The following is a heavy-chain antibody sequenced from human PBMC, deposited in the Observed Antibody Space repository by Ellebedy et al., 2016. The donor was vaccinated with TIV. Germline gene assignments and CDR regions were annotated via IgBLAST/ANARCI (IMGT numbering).Heavy chain of an antibody. Sequence: MPSETLSLTCTVSGGSISSSSYYWGWIRQPPGKGLEWIGSIYYSGSTYYNPSLKSRVTISVDTSKNQFSLKLSSVTAADTAVYYCAIAPIAAMINFDYWGQGTLVTVSS. CDR2: IYYSGST. J-gene: IGHJ4*02. D-gene: IGHD6-13*01. CDR3: AIAPIAAMINFDY. V-gene: IGHV4-39*01. CDR1: GGSISSSSYY.